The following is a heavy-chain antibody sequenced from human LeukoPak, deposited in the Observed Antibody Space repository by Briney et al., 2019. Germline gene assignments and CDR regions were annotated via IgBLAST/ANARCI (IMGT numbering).Heavy chain of an antibody. CDR3: ARGLTGYYSYYYYMDV. D-gene: IGHD3-9*01. Sequence: SETLSPTCTVSGGSISSYYWSWIRQPAGKGLEWIGRIYTSGSTNYNPSLKSRVTMSVDTSKNQFSLKLSSVTAADTAVYYCARGLTGYYSYYYYMDVWGKGTTVTVSS. J-gene: IGHJ6*03. V-gene: IGHV4-4*07. CDR2: IYTSGST. CDR1: GGSISSYY.